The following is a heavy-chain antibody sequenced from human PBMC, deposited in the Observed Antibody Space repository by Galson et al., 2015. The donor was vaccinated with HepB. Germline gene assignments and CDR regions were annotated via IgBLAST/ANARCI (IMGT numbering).Heavy chain of an antibody. CDR1: GFTFSSYG. V-gene: IGHV3-30*18. D-gene: IGHD2-21*02. J-gene: IGHJ2*01. Sequence: SLRLSCAASGFTFSSYGMHWVRQAPGKGLEWVAVISYDGSNKYYADSVKGRFTISRGNSKNTLYLQMNSLRAEDTAVYYCAKDPHRTAIPGGYFDLWGRGTLVTVSS. CDR3: AKDPHRTAIPGGYFDL. CDR2: ISYDGSNK.